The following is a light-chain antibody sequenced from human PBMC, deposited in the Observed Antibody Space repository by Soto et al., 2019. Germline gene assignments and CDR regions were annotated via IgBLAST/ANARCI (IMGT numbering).Light chain of an antibody. CDR3: QQYNNWPLFT. J-gene: IGKJ3*01. Sequence: EIVMTQSPVTLPVSPGERATLSCRASQSVGSNLAWYQQKRGQAPRLLIYGASTRATGIPVRFSGSGSGTEFTLTISSLQSEDCAVYYCQQYNNWPLFTFGPGTKVDIK. V-gene: IGKV3-15*01. CDR2: GAS. CDR1: QSVGSN.